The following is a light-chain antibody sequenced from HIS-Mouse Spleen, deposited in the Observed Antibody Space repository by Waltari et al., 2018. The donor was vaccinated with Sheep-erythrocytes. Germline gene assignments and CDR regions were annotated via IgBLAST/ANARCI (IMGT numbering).Light chain of an antibody. V-gene: IGKV1-39*01. CDR2: AAS. CDR1: QSISSY. CDR3: QQSYSTPQFT. Sequence: DIQMTQSPSSLSAAVGTRVTSTCRACQSISSYLNWYQQKPGKAPKLLVYAASSLQSGVTSRFSGSGSGTDFTLTISSLQPEDFATYYCQQSYSTPQFTFGPGTKVDIK. J-gene: IGKJ3*01.